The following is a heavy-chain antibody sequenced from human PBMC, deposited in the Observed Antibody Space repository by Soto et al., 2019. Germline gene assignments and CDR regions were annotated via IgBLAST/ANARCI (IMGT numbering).Heavy chain of an antibody. D-gene: IGHD5-12*01. CDR2: IIPLFPTT. Sequence: QVQLVQSGAEVKKPGSSVKVSCKASGGTFSNSAISWVRQAPGQGLEWMGGIIPLFPTTNYAQKFQGRVTIIADKSTSTAYMELSSLKSEDTAVYYCARDERDGYTRYYYYGMDVWGQGTTVTVSS. V-gene: IGHV1-69*06. J-gene: IGHJ6*02. CDR1: GGTFSNSA. CDR3: ARDERDGYTRYYYYGMDV.